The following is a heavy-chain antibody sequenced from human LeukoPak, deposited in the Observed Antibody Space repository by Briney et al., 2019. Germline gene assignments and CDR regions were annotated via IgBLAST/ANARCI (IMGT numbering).Heavy chain of an antibody. CDR3: ARRAGSYSHSYDY. CDR1: ELTLSSNY. D-gene: IGHD2-15*01. J-gene: IGHJ4*02. V-gene: IGHV3-53*01. CDR2: IYSGGNT. Sequence: GGSLRLSCAASELTLSSNYMSWIRQAPGRGLEWVSFIYSGGNTYYADSVRGRFIISRDNSKNTLYLQMNSLRAEDTAVYYCARRAGSYSHSYDYWGQGTLVTVSS.